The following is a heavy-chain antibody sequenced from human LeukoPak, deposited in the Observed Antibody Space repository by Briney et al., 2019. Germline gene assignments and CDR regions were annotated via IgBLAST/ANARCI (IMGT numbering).Heavy chain of an antibody. V-gene: IGHV1-69*13. Sequence: SVKVSCKASGGTFSSYAISWVRQAPGQGLEWMGGIIAIFGTANYAQKFQGRVTITADESTSTAYMELSSLRSEDTAVYYCARASAGVVISRLYYYGMDVWGQGTTVTVSS. CDR1: GGTFSSYA. CDR3: ARASAGVVISRLYYYGMDV. CDR2: IIAIFGTA. D-gene: IGHD3-3*01. J-gene: IGHJ6*02.